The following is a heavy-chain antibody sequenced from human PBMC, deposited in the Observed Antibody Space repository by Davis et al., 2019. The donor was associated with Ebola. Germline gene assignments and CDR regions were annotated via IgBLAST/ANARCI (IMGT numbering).Heavy chain of an antibody. CDR3: ARDRRDSYGYRYGMDV. Sequence: PGGSLRLSCAASGFTVSSNYMSWVRQAPGKGLEWVSVIYSGGSTYYADSVKGRFTISRDNSKNTLYLQMNSLRAEDTAVYYCARDRRDSYGYRYGMDVWGQGTTVTVSS. J-gene: IGHJ6*02. CDR2: IYSGGST. D-gene: IGHD5-18*01. CDR1: GFTVSSNY. V-gene: IGHV3-66*01.